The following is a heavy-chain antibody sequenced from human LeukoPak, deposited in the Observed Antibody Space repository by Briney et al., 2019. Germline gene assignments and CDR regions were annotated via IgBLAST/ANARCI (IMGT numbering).Heavy chain of an antibody. V-gene: IGHV3-20*04. J-gene: IGHJ4*02. Sequence: GGSLRLSCAASGFTFDGYGMSWVRQAPGKGLEWVSSINWDGGSTAYADSVQGRFTISRDNAKNSLHLQMKSLRAEDTALYYCARDSFSGSSLDYWGQGTLVTVSS. CDR3: ARDSFSGSSLDY. D-gene: IGHD1-26*01. CDR2: INWDGGST. CDR1: GFTFDGYG.